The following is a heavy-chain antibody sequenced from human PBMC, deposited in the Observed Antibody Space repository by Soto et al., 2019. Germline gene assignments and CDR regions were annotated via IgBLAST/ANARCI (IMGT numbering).Heavy chain of an antibody. CDR3: ARALQVGATTGFDY. V-gene: IGHV3-21*01. D-gene: IGHD1-26*01. Sequence: EMQLVESGGGLVKPGGSLRLSCAASGFTFSSYSMNWVRQAPGKGLEWVSSISSSSSYIYYADSVKGRFTISRDNAKNSLYLQMNSLRAEDTAVYYCARALQVGATTGFDYWGQGTLVTVSS. CDR1: GFTFSSYS. CDR2: ISSSSSYI. J-gene: IGHJ4*02.